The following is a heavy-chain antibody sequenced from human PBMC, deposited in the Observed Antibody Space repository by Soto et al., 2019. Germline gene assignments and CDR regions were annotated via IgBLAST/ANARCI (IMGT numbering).Heavy chain of an antibody. CDR3: ARDGDVNTGFGKDY. D-gene: IGHD3-16*01. CDR1: GFTFSSYG. J-gene: IGHJ4*02. Sequence: GGSLRLSCAASGFTFSSYGMHWVRQAPGKGLEWVAFIWHDGGNKFYAESVKGRFTISRGNSKNTLYLQMTSLSAEDTAMYYCARDGDVNTGFGKDYWGQGTLVTVSS. V-gene: IGHV3-33*01. CDR2: IWHDGGNK.